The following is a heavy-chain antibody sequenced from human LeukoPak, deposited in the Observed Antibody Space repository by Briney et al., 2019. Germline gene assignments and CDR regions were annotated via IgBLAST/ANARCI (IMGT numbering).Heavy chain of an antibody. CDR3: AREPSGSGGYDY. CDR1: GFTFSGYY. D-gene: IGHD3-10*01. J-gene: IGHJ4*02. V-gene: IGHV1-2*02. CDR2: ISPNSGGT. Sequence: ASVKVSCKASGFTFSGYYMHWVRQAPGQGLEWMAWISPNSGGTNYVQKFQGRLTVTRDTSISTDYMEISGLTSDDTALYYCAREPSGSGGYDYWGQGTLVTVSS.